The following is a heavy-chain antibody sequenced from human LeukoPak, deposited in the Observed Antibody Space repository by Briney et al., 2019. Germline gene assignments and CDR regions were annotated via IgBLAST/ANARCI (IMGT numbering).Heavy chain of an antibody. CDR2: IYYSGST. V-gene: IGHV4-31*03. D-gene: IGHD3-10*01. J-gene: IGHJ4*02. CDR1: GGSISSGGYY. CDR3: ARETYYYGSGSYPFDY. Sequence: SQTLSLTCTVSGGSISSGGYYWSWIRQHPGKGLEWIRYIYYSGSTYYNPSLKSRVTISVDTSKNQFSLKLSSVTAADTAVYYCARETYYYGSGSYPFDYWGQGTLVTVSS.